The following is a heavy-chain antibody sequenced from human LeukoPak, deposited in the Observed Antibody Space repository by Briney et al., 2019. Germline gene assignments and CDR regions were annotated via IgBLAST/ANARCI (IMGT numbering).Heavy chain of an antibody. CDR3: ATGEFYFDF. J-gene: IGHJ4*02. Sequence: GGSLRLSCAASGVTFTTAWMNWVRQAPGKGLEWVGRVKSIGSGGTADYSAPVKGRFTISRDDSTHTLYLQMNSLRAEDTALYYCATGEFYFDFWGQGTLVTVSS. CDR1: GVTFTTAW. V-gene: IGHV3-15*01. CDR2: VKSIGSGGTA. D-gene: IGHD3-16*01.